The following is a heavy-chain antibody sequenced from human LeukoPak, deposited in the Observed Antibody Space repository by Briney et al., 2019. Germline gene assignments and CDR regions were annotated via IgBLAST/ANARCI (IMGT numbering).Heavy chain of an antibody. Sequence: PSETLSLTCTVSGGSISSYYWSWIRQPPGKGLEWIGYIYYSGSTNYNPSLKSRVTISVDTSKNQFSLKLSSVTAADTAVHYCARDKSSSSWYGEYYYYYYYMDVWGKGTTVTVSS. CDR3: ARDKSSSSWYGEYYYYYYYMDV. CDR1: GGSISSYY. V-gene: IGHV4-59*01. D-gene: IGHD6-13*01. J-gene: IGHJ6*03. CDR2: IYYSGST.